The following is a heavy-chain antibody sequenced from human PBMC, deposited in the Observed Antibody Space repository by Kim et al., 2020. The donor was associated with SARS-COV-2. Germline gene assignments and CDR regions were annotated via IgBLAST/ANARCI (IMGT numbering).Heavy chain of an antibody. CDR1: GGSISSGGYY. CDR2: IYYSGST. Sequence: SETLSLTCTVSGGSISSGGYYWSWIRQHPGKGLEWIGYIYYSGSTYYNPSLKSRVTISVDTSKNQFSLKLSSVTAADTAVYYCARDRRTYYYYYGMDVWGQGTTVTVSS. CDR3: ARDRRTYYYYYGMDV. V-gene: IGHV4-31*03. J-gene: IGHJ6*02.